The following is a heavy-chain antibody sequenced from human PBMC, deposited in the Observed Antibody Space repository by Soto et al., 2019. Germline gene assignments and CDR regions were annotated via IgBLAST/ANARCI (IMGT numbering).Heavy chain of an antibody. D-gene: IGHD5-18*01. CDR1: GGSISNYY. J-gene: IGHJ4*02. Sequence: QVQLQESGPGLVKPSETLSLTCIVSGGSISNYYWSWIRQPPGKGLEWIGYIYYSGSTNYNPSLTSRVTISVDTSKNQFSLKLSCVTAADTAVYYCARHRYSYGVYYFDYWGQGTLVTVSS. V-gene: IGHV4-59*08. CDR3: ARHRYSYGVYYFDY. CDR2: IYYSGST.